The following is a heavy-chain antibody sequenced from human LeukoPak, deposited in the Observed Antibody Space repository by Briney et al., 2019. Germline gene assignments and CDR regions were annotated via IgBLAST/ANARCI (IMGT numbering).Heavy chain of an antibody. CDR3: ASSQWVAPGSS. V-gene: IGHV4-59*08. J-gene: IGHJ5*02. Sequence: SETLSLTCTVSGGSIYTYYWSCIRQPPGKGLEWIGYVHHSGSSNYNPSLKSRVTILEDTSNNQISLRLTSVTAADTAVYYCASSQWVAPGSSWGQGTLVTVSS. CDR2: VHHSGSS. D-gene: IGHD6-19*01. CDR1: GGSIYTYY.